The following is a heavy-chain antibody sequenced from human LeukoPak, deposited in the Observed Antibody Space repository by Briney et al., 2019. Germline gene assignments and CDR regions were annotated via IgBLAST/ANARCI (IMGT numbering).Heavy chain of an antibody. CDR1: GFTFSSYE. V-gene: IGHV3-48*03. CDR3: ALLPTYYYGSGSYKDY. CDR2: ISSSGSTI. J-gene: IGHJ4*02. Sequence: PGGSLRLSCAASGFTFSSYEMNWVRQAPGKGLEWVSYISSSGSTIYYADSVKGRFTISRDNAKNSLYLQMNSLRAEDTAVYYCALLPTYYYGSGSYKDYWGQGTLVTVSS. D-gene: IGHD3-10*01.